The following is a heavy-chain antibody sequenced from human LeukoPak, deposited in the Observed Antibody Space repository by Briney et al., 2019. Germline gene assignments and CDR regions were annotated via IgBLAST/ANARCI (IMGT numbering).Heavy chain of an antibody. V-gene: IGHV4-30-4*01. J-gene: IGHJ4*02. Sequence: SETLSLTCTVSGGSISSGGYYWSWIRQPPGKGLEWIGYIYYSGSTYYNPSLKSRVTISVDTSKNQFSLNLSSVTAADTAVYYCARDHSGYDLVDYWGQGTLVTVSS. CDR3: ARDHSGYDLVDY. CDR1: GGSISSGGYY. CDR2: IYYSGST. D-gene: IGHD5-12*01.